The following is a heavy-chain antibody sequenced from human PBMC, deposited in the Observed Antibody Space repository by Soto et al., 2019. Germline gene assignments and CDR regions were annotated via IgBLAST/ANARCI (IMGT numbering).Heavy chain of an antibody. CDR3: VKGDLDTAVVNSPDAFDF. V-gene: IGHV3-30*18. Sequence: QVNLVASGGGVVQPGRSLRLSCEASGFIFSDFGMHWVRQAPGKGLEWVAVISYDGNNKYYAQSVKGRFTISRDNSKNTLFLNMDSLRPEDTAVYHCVKGDLDTAVVNSPDAFDFWGPGTMVTVS. CDR2: ISYDGNNK. CDR1: GFIFSDFG. J-gene: IGHJ3*01. D-gene: IGHD5-18*01.